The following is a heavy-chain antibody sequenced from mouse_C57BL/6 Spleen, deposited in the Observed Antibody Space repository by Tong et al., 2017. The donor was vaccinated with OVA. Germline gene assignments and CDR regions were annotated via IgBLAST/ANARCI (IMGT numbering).Heavy chain of an antibody. CDR3: ARRGYDDYVGDY. V-gene: IGHV1-14*01. CDR1: GYTFTSYV. Sequence: EVQLQESGPELVKPGASVKMSCKASGYTFTSYVMHWVKQKPGQGLEWIGYINPYNDGTKYNEKFKGKATLTSDKSSSTAYMELSSLISEDSAVYYCARRGYDDYVGDYWGKGTTLTVSS. J-gene: IGHJ2*01. CDR2: INPYNDGT. D-gene: IGHD2-3*01.